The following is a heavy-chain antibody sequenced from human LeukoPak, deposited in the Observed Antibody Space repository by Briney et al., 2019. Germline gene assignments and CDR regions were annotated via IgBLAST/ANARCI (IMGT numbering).Heavy chain of an antibody. CDR1: GFTFSSYA. CDR3: ATTVTTLYYFDY. J-gene: IGHJ4*02. CDR2: ISGSGGST. V-gene: IGHV3-23*01. D-gene: IGHD4-17*01. Sequence: GGSLRLSCAASGFTFSSYAMSWVRQAPGKGLEWVSAISGSGGSTYHADSVKGRFTISRDNSKNTLYLQMNSLRAEDTAVYYCATTVTTLYYFDYWGQGTLVTVSS.